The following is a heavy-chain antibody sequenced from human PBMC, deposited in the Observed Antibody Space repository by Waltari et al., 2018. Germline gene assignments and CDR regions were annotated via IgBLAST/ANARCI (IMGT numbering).Heavy chain of an antibody. Sequence: QVQLVQSGAEVKKPGASVKVSCKVSEYTLPELSMHWVRQAPGKGLEWMGGCDPEDGETIYAQKFQGRVTMTEDTSTDTAYMELSSLRSEDTAVYYCATDLRLGQYFDYWGQGTLVTVSS. V-gene: IGHV1-24*01. D-gene: IGHD6-19*01. J-gene: IGHJ4*02. CDR3: ATDLRLGQYFDY. CDR2: CDPEDGET. CDR1: EYTLPELS.